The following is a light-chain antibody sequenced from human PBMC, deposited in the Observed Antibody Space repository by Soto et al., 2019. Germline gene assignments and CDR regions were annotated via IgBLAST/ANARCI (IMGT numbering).Light chain of an antibody. J-gene: IGLJ2*01. CDR1: SSNIGNNY. CDR3: AAWDDSLSGVV. Sequence: QSVLTQPPSASGTPGQRVTISCSGTSSNIGNNYVCWYQHLPGTAPKLLIYRNNQRPSGVPDRLSGSKSGTSASLAISGLRSDDEADYYCAAWDDSLSGVVFGGGTKLTVL. V-gene: IGLV1-47*01. CDR2: RNN.